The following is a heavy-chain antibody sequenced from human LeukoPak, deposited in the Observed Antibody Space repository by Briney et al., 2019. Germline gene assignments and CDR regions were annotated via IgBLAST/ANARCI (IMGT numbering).Heavy chain of an antibody. CDR3: ARDLVYSGHDY. Sequence: GGSLRLSCAASGFTFRSYAMSWVRQAPGKGLEWVSVIYNGSTFYADSVKGRFTMSRDDSHNTVYLQMNSLRAEDTAVYYCARDLVYSGHDYWGQGTLVTVSS. J-gene: IGHJ4*02. CDR1: GFTFRSYA. CDR2: IYNGST. D-gene: IGHD5-12*01. V-gene: IGHV3-66*01.